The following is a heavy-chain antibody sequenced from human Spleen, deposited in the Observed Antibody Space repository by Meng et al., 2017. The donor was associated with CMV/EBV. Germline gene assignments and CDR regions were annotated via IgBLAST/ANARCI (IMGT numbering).Heavy chain of an antibody. CDR1: GGSFSGYY. Sequence: SETLSLTCAVYGGSFSGYYWSWIRQPPGKGLEWIGEINHSGSTNYNPSLKSRVTISVDTSKNQFSLKLSSVTAADTAVYYCARGRVTMVRGVSSSYYYYHGMDVWGQGTTVTVSS. CDR3: ARGRVTMVRGVSSSYYYYHGMDV. CDR2: INHSGST. J-gene: IGHJ6*01. V-gene: IGHV4-34*01. D-gene: IGHD3-10*01.